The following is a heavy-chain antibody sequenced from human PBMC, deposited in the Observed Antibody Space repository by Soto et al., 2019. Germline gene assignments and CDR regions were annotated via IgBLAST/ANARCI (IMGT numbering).Heavy chain of an antibody. J-gene: IGHJ3*02. CDR2: ISSRGSTI. Sequence: GGSLRLSCAASGFTFSDYYMSWIRQAPGKGLEWVSYISSRGSTIYYADSVKGRFTISRDNAKNSLYLQMNSLRAEDTAVYYCAGDCSGGSCYSSDAFDIWGQGTMVTVSS. V-gene: IGHV3-11*01. D-gene: IGHD2-15*01. CDR3: AGDCSGGSCYSSDAFDI. CDR1: GFTFSDYY.